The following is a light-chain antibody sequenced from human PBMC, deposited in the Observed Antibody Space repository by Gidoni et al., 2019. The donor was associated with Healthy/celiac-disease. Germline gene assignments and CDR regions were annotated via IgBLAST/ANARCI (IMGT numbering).Light chain of an antibody. J-gene: IGLJ3*02. CDR3: AAWDDSLNGWV. CDR1: SSNIGSNT. Sequence: HSVLTQPPSASGTPGQRVTISCSGSSSNIGSNTVNWYHPLPGTAPKLLIYSNNQRPSGVPDRFSGSKSGTSASLAISGLQSEDEADYYCAAWDDSLNGWVFGGGTKLTVL. CDR2: SNN. V-gene: IGLV1-44*01.